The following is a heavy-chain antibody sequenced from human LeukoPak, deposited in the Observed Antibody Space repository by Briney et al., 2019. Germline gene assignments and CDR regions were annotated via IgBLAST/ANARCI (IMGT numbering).Heavy chain of an antibody. CDR1: GFSFSTSS. CDR3: ARDLRPYSGYDNLAFDI. D-gene: IGHD5-12*01. J-gene: IGHJ3*02. Sequence: GGSLRLSCAASGFSFSTSSMNWVRQAPGKGLEWVSFISTSSSYIYYVDSVKGRFTISRDNAKNSLYLQMNSLRAEDTAVYYCARDLRPYSGYDNLAFDIWGQGTMVTVSS. V-gene: IGHV3-21*01. CDR2: ISTSSSYI.